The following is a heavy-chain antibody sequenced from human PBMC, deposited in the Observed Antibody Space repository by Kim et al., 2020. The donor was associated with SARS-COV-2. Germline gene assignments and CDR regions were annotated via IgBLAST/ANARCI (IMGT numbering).Heavy chain of an antibody. Sequence: GGSLRLSCVASGFAFRDYFMHWFRQAPGKGLVWVSRINSDGSNTIYADSVKGRFTISRDNAKNTLYMQMNSLRAEDTAVYYCARAYTAPDYWGQGTLVTV. J-gene: IGHJ4*02. CDR3: ARAYTAPDY. V-gene: IGHV3-74*01. CDR2: INSDGSNT. CDR1: GFAFRDYF. D-gene: IGHD5-18*01.